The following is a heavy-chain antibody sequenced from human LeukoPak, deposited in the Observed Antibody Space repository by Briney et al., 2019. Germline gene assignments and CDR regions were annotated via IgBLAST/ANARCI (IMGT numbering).Heavy chain of an antibody. J-gene: IGHJ4*02. V-gene: IGHV3-30*04. Sequence: AGGSLRLSCAASGFTFSSYAMHWVRQAPGKGLEWVAVISYGGSNKYYADSVKGRFTISRDNSKNTLYLQMNSLRAEDTAVYYCARVGDSSGWYPAPDDYWGQGTLVTVSS. CDR1: GFTFSSYA. D-gene: IGHD6-19*01. CDR3: ARVGDSSGWYPAPDDY. CDR2: ISYGGSNK.